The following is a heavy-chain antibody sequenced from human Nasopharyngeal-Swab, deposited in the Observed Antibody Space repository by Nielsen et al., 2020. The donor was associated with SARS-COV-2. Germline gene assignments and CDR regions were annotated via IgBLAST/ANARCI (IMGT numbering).Heavy chain of an antibody. Sequence: SETLSLTCTVSGGSISSSSYYWGWIRQPPGKGLEWIGSIYYSGSTYYNPSLKSRVTISVDTSKNQFSLKLSSVTAADTAVYYCARDGVATIFDYWGQGTLVTVSS. CDR2: IYYSGST. CDR3: ARDGVATIFDY. D-gene: IGHD5-12*01. J-gene: IGHJ4*02. CDR1: GGSISSSSYY. V-gene: IGHV4-39*02.